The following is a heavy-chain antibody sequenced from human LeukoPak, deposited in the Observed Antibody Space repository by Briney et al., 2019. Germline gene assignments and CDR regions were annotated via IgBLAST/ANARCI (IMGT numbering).Heavy chain of an antibody. CDR1: GGSLSNYY. CDR2: SYYSGST. CDR3: ARLLSGWYVEF. V-gene: IGHV4-59*08. Sequence: SETLSLTCTVSGGSLSNYYWSLIRQPPGKGLEWIGYSYYSGSTKYNPSLESRVTISVDTSKNQFSLKLNSVTAADTAVYFCARLLSGWYVEFWGQGTLVTVSS. D-gene: IGHD6-19*01. J-gene: IGHJ4*02.